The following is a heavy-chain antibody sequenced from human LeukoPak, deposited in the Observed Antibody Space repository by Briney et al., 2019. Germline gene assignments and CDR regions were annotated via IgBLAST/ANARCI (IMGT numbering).Heavy chain of an antibody. D-gene: IGHD3-10*01. Sequence: SETLSLTCTVSGGSISSYYWSWIRQPAGKGLEWIGRIYTSGSTNYNPSLKSRVTISVDKSKNQFSLKLSSVTAADTAVYYCASGRVRYYYGSGSYYPFDYWGQGTLVTVSS. CDR1: GGSISSYY. J-gene: IGHJ4*02. V-gene: IGHV4-4*07. CDR3: ASGRVRYYYGSGSYYPFDY. CDR2: IYTSGST.